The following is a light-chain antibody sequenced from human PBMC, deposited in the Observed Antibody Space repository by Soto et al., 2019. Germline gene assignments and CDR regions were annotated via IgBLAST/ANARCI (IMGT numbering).Light chain of an antibody. CDR1: QGISSY. J-gene: IGKJ3*01. V-gene: IGKV1-9*01. CDR3: QQLDSYPLT. CDR2: AAS. Sequence: IQLTQSPSSLSASVGDRVTITCRASQGISSYLAWYQQQPGKAPKLLIYAASTLQSGVPSRFSGSGSETDFTLTISILQPEDFATYYCQQLDSYPLTFGPGTKVDLK.